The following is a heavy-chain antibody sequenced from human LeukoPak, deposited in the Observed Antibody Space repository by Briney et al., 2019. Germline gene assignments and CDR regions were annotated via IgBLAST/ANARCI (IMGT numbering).Heavy chain of an antibody. J-gene: IGHJ6*03. CDR1: GGSISSYY. CDR2: IYTSGST. D-gene: IGHD6-6*01. CDR3: ARGIAARPASFNYYYYMDV. Sequence: PSETLSPTCTVSGGSISSYYWSWIRQPAGKGLEWIGRIYTSGSTNYNPSLKSRVTMSVDTSKNQFSLKLSSVTAADTAVYYCARGIAARPASFNYYYYMDVWGKGTTVTVSS. V-gene: IGHV4-4*07.